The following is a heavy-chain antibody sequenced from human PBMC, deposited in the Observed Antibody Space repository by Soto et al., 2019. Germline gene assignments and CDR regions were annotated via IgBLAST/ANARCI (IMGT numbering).Heavy chain of an antibody. D-gene: IGHD5-18*01. CDR1: GFTLSNYA. CDR2: LPERGSSP. J-gene: IGHJ6*02. Sequence: GGSLRLSCAASGFTLSNYAMSWVRQAPGKGLEWVSALPERGSSPYYADSVKGRFTISRDNSKNSLYLQMNSLGAEDTAVYYCAKMTSGSYGRNYGMDVWGQGTTVPVFS. V-gene: IGHV3-23*01. CDR3: AKMTSGSYGRNYGMDV.